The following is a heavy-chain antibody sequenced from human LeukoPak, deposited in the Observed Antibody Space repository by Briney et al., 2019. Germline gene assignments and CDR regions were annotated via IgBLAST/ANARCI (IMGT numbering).Heavy chain of an antibody. Sequence: SETLSLTCTVSGGSISSSSYYWGWIRQPPGKGLEWIGSIYYSGSTYYNPSLKSRVTISVDTSKNQFSLKLSSVTAADTAVYCCARAGTNVDYWGQGTLVTVSS. CDR1: GGSISSSSYY. J-gene: IGHJ4*02. D-gene: IGHD2-8*01. V-gene: IGHV4-39*07. CDR2: IYYSGST. CDR3: ARAGTNVDY.